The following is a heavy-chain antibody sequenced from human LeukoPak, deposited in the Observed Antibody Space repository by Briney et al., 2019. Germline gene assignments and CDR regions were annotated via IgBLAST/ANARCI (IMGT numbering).Heavy chain of an antibody. J-gene: IGHJ4*02. CDR3: ARSRKGYYYDSSGYYYEDY. V-gene: IGHV5-51*01. Sequence: GESLKISCKGSGYSFTSYWIGWVRQMPGKGLEWMGIIYPGDSDTRYSPSFQGQVTLSADKSISTAYLQWSSLKASDTAMYYCARSRKGYYYDSSGYYYEDYWGQGTLVTVSS. D-gene: IGHD3-22*01. CDR2: IYPGDSDT. CDR1: GYSFTSYW.